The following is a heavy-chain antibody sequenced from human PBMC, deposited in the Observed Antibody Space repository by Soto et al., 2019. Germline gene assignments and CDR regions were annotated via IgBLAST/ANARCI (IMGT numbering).Heavy chain of an antibody. D-gene: IGHD3-22*01. CDR3: ARHTYYYDSSGYLTYYYYYYGMDV. J-gene: IGHJ6*02. CDR2: IYPGDSDT. Sequence: GESLKISCKGSGYTFTSYWIGWVRQMPGKGLEWMGIIYPGDSDTRYSPSFQGQVTISADKSISTAYLQWSSLKASDTAMYYCARHTYYYDSSGYLTYYYYYYGMDVWGQGTTVTVSS. CDR1: GYTFTSYW. V-gene: IGHV5-51*01.